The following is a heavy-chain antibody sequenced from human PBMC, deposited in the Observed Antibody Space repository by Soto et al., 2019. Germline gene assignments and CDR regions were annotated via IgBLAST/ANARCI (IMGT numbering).Heavy chain of an antibody. D-gene: IGHD4-4*01. Sequence: ASVKVSCKVSGYTLTELSMHWVRQAPGKGLEWMGGFDPEDGETIYAQKFQGRVTMTEDTSTDTAYMELSSLRSKDTAVYYCATVVTTGPAVAAYYFDYWGQGTLVTVSS. CDR2: FDPEDGET. J-gene: IGHJ4*02. CDR1: GYTLTELS. CDR3: ATVVTTGPAVAAYYFDY. V-gene: IGHV1-24*01.